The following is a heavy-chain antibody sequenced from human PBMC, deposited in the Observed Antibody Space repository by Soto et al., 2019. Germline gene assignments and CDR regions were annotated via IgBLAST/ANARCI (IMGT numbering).Heavy chain of an antibody. J-gene: IGHJ4*02. D-gene: IGHD6-13*01. CDR2: SSYTGNT. Sequence: PSETLSLTCTVSGGSISSYYWGWIRQPPGKGLQWIGSSSYTGNTYFNPSLRSRVTISFDTSKNQFSLRLTSVTASDTAVYYCARPDSSSWAAPFGSWGQGTLVTVSS. CDR3: ARPDSSSWAAPFGS. CDR1: GGSISSYY. V-gene: IGHV4-39*01.